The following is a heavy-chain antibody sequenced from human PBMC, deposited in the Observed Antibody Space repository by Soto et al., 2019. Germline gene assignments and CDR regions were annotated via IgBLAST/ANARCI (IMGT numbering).Heavy chain of an antibody. J-gene: IGHJ4*02. CDR3: SKIGTMGVFDS. D-gene: IGHD3-10*01. Sequence: EVQLLESGGGLVQPGGSLRLSCAASGFTFSSFAMSWVLQAPGKGLEWLAGITFRGDYTYYADSVKGRFTLSRDNSRNRLDLEMNSLQGEDTALYYCSKIGTMGVFDSWGQGTLRTVSA. V-gene: IGHV3-23*01. CDR2: ITFRGDYT. CDR1: GFTFSSFA.